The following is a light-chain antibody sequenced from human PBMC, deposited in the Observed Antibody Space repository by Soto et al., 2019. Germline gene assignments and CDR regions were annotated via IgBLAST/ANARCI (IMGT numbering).Light chain of an antibody. CDR1: SSDVGAYKY. J-gene: IGLJ1*01. CDR3: NSYAGDIIRFV. CDR2: EVS. V-gene: IGLV2-14*01. Sequence: SALTQPASVSGSPGQSVTISCTGTSSDVGAYKYVSWYQQHPGKAPKLMIYEVSNRPSGVSNRFSGSKSGNTASLTISGLQADDEADYYCNSYAGDIIRFVVGTGTKVTV.